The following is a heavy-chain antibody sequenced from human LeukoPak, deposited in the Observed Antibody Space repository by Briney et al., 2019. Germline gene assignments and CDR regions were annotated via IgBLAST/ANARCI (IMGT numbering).Heavy chain of an antibody. CDR2: ISAYNGNT. CDR3: ARAVRLRYFDWLSWFDP. D-gene: IGHD3-9*01. Sequence: ASVKVSCKASGYTFTSYGISWVRQAPGQGLEWMGWISAYNGNTNYAQKLQGRATMTTDTSTSTAYMELRSLRSDDTAVYYCARAVRLRYFDWLSWFDPWGQGTLVTVSS. V-gene: IGHV1-18*01. CDR1: GYTFTSYG. J-gene: IGHJ5*02.